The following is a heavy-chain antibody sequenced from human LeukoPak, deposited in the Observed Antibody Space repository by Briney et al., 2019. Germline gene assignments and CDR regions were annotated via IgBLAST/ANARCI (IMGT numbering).Heavy chain of an antibody. CDR3: ARRRDLYSGSYYPFDY. V-gene: IGHV5-51*01. CDR1: GYSFTSYW. D-gene: IGHD1-26*01. Sequence: GESLKISCKGSGYSFTSYWIGWVRQMPGKGLEWMGIIYPGDSDAKYSPSFQGQVTISADKSISTAYLQWSSLKASDTAMYYCARRRDLYSGSYYPFDYWGQGTLVTVSS. J-gene: IGHJ4*02. CDR2: IYPGDSDA.